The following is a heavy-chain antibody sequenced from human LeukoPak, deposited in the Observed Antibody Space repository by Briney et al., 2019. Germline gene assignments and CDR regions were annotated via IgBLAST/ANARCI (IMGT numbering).Heavy chain of an antibody. V-gene: IGHV4-59*01. CDR3: ARDHYYDSSGFDI. Sequence: PSETLSLTCTVSGVSISSYYWSWIRQPPGKGLEWIGYIYYSGSTNYNPSLKSRVTISVDTSKNQFSLKLSSVTAADTAVYYCARDHYYDSSGFDIWGQGTMVTVSS. D-gene: IGHD3-22*01. CDR1: GVSISSYY. CDR2: IYYSGST. J-gene: IGHJ3*02.